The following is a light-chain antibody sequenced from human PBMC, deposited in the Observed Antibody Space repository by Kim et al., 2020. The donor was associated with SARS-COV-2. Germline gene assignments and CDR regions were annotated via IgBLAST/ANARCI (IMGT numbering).Light chain of an antibody. J-gene: IGKJ4*01. Sequence: VSPGERATLSCRASQSVRTKLAWYQQRPGQAPRLLFYGTSTRVAGVPDRFSGSGSETEFILTISGLQSGDFAVYYCQQYNIWPLTFGGGTKVDIK. CDR3: QQYNIWPLT. CDR1: QSVRTK. V-gene: IGKV3-15*01. CDR2: GTS.